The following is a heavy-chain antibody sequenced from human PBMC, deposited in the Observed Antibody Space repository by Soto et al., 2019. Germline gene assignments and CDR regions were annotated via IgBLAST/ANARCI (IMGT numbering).Heavy chain of an antibody. CDR1: GFTFGNYA. V-gene: IGHV3-23*01. D-gene: IGHD3-3*01. CDR3: VKDWSGNTCPCMDV. CDR2: ITNDGDKT. Sequence: GGSLRLSCAASGFTFGNYAMTWVRQAPGKGLEWVSSITNDGDKTYYAESVKGRFTISRDSSKNTLYLQMNTLRAEDTAIYYCVKDWSGNTCPCMDVWGQGITVTVSS. J-gene: IGHJ6*02.